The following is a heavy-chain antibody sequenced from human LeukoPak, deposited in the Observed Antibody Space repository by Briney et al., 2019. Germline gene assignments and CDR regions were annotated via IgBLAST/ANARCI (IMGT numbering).Heavy chain of an antibody. J-gene: IGHJ4*02. V-gene: IGHV3-23*01. CDR2: ISGSGGST. Sequence: XKGXEXFSAISGSGGSTYYADSVKGRFTISRDNSKNTLYLQMNSLRAEDTAVYYCAKEGIAVAAEDYWGQGTLVTVSS. D-gene: IGHD6-19*01. CDR3: AKEGIAVAAEDY.